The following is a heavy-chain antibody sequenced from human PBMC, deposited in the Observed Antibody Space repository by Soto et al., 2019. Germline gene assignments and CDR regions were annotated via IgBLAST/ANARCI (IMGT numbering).Heavy chain of an antibody. D-gene: IGHD3-3*01. CDR2: ISYDGSNK. J-gene: IGHJ4*02. CDR3: AKAQRRFLEWLRFDY. CDR1: GFTFSSYA. Sequence: GGSLRLSCAASGFTFSSYAMHWVRQAPGKGLEWVAVISYDGSNKYYADSVKGRFTISRDNSKNTLYLQMNSLRAEDTAVYYCAKAQRRFLEWLRFDYRGQGTLVTVSS. V-gene: IGHV3-30-3*01.